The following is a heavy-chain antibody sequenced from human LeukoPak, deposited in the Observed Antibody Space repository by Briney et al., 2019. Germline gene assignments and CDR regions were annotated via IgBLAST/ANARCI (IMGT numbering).Heavy chain of an antibody. D-gene: IGHD1-7*01. J-gene: IGHJ5*02. V-gene: IGHV4-59*01. CDR3: ARGRNYWPQWWFDP. CDR2: IYYTGST. Sequence: PSETLSLTCTVSGGSISTYYWSWIRQPPGKGLEWIGYIYYTGSTSYNPSLKSRVTMSLDASKNQFSLELNSVTSADTAMYYCARGRNYWPQWWFDPWGRGTLVSVSS. CDR1: GGSISTYY.